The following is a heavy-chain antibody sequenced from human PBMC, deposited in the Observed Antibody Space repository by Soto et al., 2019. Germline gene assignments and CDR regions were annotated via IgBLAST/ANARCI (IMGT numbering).Heavy chain of an antibody. CDR2: ISSIFISI. Sequence: HVQLVQSGGGLVKPGGXXXLSCEXSGFTFXNSYMSWXRQAXGKGXEWXTDISSIFISINYADTVKGRLSISRDNANNSLFLQMNSLRAEDPAVYYCASVSATGGVVNGREYFDYWGQGTLVTVSS. V-gene: IGHV3-11*05. CDR3: ASVSATGGVVNGREYFDY. CDR1: GFTFXNSY. J-gene: IGHJ4*02. D-gene: IGHD1-1*01.